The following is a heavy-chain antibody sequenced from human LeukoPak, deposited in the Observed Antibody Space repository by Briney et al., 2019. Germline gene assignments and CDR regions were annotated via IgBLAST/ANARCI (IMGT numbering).Heavy chain of an antibody. D-gene: IGHD2-2*01. J-gene: IGHJ4*02. CDR2: TNHSGST. CDR3: ATQSRYCSSTSCYPGQDY. V-gene: IGHV4-34*01. Sequence: SETLSLTCAVYGGSFSGYYWSWIRQPPGKGLEWIGETNHSGSTNYNPSPNSRVTISVDTSKNQFSLKLSSVTAADTAVYYCATQSRYCSSTSCYPGQDYWGQGTLVTVSS. CDR1: GGSFSGYY.